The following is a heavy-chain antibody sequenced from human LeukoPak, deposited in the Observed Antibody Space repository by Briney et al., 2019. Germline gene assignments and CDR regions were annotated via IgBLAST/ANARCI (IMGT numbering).Heavy chain of an antibody. D-gene: IGHD5-24*01. CDR1: GYSFSTYT. Sequence: ASVRVSCKASGYSFSTYTMNWVRQAPGQRLEWMGWINAGNGNTKYSQKFQGRVTITRDTSASTAYMEMRSLRSEDTAVYYCAREIDRDDYNRFFDYWGQGTLVTVSS. V-gene: IGHV1-3*01. J-gene: IGHJ4*02. CDR3: AREIDRDDYNRFFDY. CDR2: INAGNGNT.